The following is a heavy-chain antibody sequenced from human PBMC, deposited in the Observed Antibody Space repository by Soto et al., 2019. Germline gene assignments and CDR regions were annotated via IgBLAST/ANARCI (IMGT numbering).Heavy chain of an antibody. CDR2: ISAGGNTK. J-gene: IGHJ4*02. Sequence: QVQLVESGGGVVQPGTSLRLACAASGFTLSNIVMQWVRQAPGKGQVWVAVISAGGNTKYYADSVKGRFTISRDNSKTTLFLQMNSLRTEDTAVYYCAKESGGERYAAYFDLWGQGTLVTFSA. CDR3: AKESGGERYAAYFDL. V-gene: IGHV3-30*18. CDR1: GFTLSNIV. D-gene: IGHD2-21*01.